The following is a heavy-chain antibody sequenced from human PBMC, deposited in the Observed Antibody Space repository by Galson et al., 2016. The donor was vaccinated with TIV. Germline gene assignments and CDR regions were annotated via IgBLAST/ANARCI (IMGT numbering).Heavy chain of an antibody. CDR1: GYTFSHYV. J-gene: IGHJ4*02. Sequence: SVKVSCKASGYTFSHYVMHWVRQAPGQRLEWMGWINAGNGNTKYSQKFQGRITITRDTSANTAYMELSSLRSEDTAMYYCARPPYCGGDCYKYDYWGQGTLVTVSS. CDR3: ARPPYCGGDCYKYDY. V-gene: IGHV1-3*01. D-gene: IGHD2-21*01. CDR2: INAGNGNT.